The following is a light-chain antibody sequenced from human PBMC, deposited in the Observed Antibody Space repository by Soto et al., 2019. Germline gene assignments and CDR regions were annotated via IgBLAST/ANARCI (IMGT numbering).Light chain of an antibody. Sequence: EIVLTQSPGTLSLSPGERATLSCRASQSVSSSYLAWYQQKPGQAPRLLIYGASSRATGIPDRFSGSGSGTDFTLTISRPEPEDFAVYYCHQYGSSPSWTFGQGTKVEIK. CDR1: QSVSSSY. CDR3: HQYGSSPSWT. V-gene: IGKV3-20*01. J-gene: IGKJ1*01. CDR2: GAS.